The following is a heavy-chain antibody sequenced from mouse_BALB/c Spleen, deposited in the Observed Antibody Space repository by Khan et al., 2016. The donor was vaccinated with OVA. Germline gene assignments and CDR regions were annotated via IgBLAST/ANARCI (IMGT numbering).Heavy chain of an antibody. CDR1: GYSITTNYA. CDR3: ARKNYYGYAVDY. Sequence: EVQLQESGPGLVKPSQSLSLTCTVTGYSITTNYAWDWIRQFPGNKLEWMGYISYSGSTSYNPSLKSRISITRDTSKNQFFLHLNSVTTEDTATYYWARKNYYGYAVDYWGQGTSVTVSS. CDR2: ISYSGST. D-gene: IGHD1-1*01. J-gene: IGHJ4*01. V-gene: IGHV3-2*02.